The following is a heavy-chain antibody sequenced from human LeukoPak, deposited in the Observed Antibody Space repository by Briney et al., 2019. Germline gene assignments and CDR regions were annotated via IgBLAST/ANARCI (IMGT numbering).Heavy chain of an antibody. D-gene: IGHD3-9*01. Sequence: SETLSLTCTVSGGSISSSSHYWGWIRQPPGKGLEWIGYIYYSGNTYYNPSLKSRVTISVDTSKNQFSLKLSSVTAADTAVYYCARDKGDYDILTGIAPFDGFDIWGQGTMVTVSS. V-gene: IGHV4-39*02. J-gene: IGHJ3*02. CDR1: GGSISSSSHY. CDR2: IYYSGNT. CDR3: ARDKGDYDILTGIAPFDGFDI.